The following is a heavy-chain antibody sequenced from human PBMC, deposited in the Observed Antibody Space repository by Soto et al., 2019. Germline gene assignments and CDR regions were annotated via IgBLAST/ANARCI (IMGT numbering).Heavy chain of an antibody. CDR3: AKDLGQWELLRYYYYYGMDV. J-gene: IGHJ6*02. Sequence: SETMSLTCTVSGGSISSGGYYWSWIRQHPGKGLEWIGYIYYSGSTYYNPSLKSRVTISVDTSKNQFSLKLSSVTAADTAVYYCAKDLGQWELLRYYYYYGMDVWGQGTTVTVSS. CDR2: IYYSGST. CDR1: GGSISSGGYY. V-gene: IGHV4-31*03. D-gene: IGHD1-26*01.